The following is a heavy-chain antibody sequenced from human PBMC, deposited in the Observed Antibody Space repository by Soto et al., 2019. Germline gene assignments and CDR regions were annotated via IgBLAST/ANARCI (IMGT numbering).Heavy chain of an antibody. CDR1: GGSISGCYYT. CDR2: IYNSKST. D-gene: IGHD3-3*01. CDR3: ATFRKFFEL. Sequence: SETLSLTCAVSGGSISGCYYTWIWLRQRQGKGLEWIGFIYNSKSTYYHSSLKSRSTISFDSYKNHFFLTLTSVTAADTAVYYCATFRKFFELWGQGTKVTVSS. J-gene: IGHJ3*01. V-gene: IGHV4-30-2*01.